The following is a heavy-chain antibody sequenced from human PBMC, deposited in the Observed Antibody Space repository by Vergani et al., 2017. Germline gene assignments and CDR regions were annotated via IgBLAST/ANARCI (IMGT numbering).Heavy chain of an antibody. D-gene: IGHD4/OR15-4a*01. CDR3: ARSTDYPDDYVSSDCVRRTLDV. CDR2: MNPNSGTT. J-gene: IGHJ6*03. CDR1: GYSFNSYD. V-gene: IGHV1-8*01. Sequence: QVQLVQSGAEVKKPGASVKVSCRASGYSFNSYDISWVRQATGQGLEWMGWMNPNSGTTGYAQKFQGRVTMTRNTSINTAYMELSRLSFEDAAVYYCARSTDYPDDYVSSDCVRRTLDVWGKGTTVTVS.